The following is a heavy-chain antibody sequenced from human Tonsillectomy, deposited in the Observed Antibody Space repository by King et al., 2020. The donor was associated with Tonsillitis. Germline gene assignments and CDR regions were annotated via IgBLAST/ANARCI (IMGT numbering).Heavy chain of an antibody. CDR2: ISGRGGST. J-gene: IGHJ3*01. CDR3: AKERSGYYRGDPFDF. CDR1: GFTFSSSA. V-gene: IGHV3-23*04. D-gene: IGHD3-3*01. Sequence: VQLVESGGGLVQPGGSLRLSCAASGFTFSSSAMNWVRQAPGKGLEWVSVISGRGGSTYFADSVKGRFTISRDNSKNMLYLQMNSLRADDTAVYYCAKERSGYYRGDPFDFWGQGTMVTVSS.